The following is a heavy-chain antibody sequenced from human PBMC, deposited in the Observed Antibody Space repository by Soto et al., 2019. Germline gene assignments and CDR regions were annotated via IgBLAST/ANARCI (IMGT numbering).Heavy chain of an antibody. CDR3: AKDRVGGTFYTPLAF. J-gene: IGHJ4*02. V-gene: IGHV3-30*18. CDR2: ITYDGSFQ. Sequence: GGSLRLSCQASGFNFDNYGIHWVRQAPGKGLEWVAVITYDGSFQYYADSVKGRFTISRDNSKNTLSLHLNTLKPEDTAVYHCAKDRVGGTFYTPLAFWGQGTLVTVSS. D-gene: IGHD1-7*01. CDR1: GFNFDNYG.